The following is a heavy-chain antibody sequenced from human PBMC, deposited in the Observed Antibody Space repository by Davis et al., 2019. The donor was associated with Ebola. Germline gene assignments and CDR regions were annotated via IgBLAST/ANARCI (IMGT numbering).Heavy chain of an antibody. V-gene: IGHV4-31*03. CDR3: ARQEAMEYYFDY. CDR1: GGPINSGGYY. Sequence: SETLSLTCTVSGGPINSGGYYWSWIRQHPGKGLEWIGYTYYSGSTYYNPSLKSRVTISIDTSKNQFSLNLSAVTAADTAVYYCARQEAMEYYFDYWGQGTLVAISS. J-gene: IGHJ4*02. CDR2: TYYSGST. D-gene: IGHD5-18*01.